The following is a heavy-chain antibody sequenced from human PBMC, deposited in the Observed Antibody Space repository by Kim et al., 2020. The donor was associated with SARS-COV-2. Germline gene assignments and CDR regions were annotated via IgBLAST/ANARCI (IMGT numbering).Heavy chain of an antibody. D-gene: IGHD3-10*01. Sequence: SQKFQGRVTITRDTSASTAYMELSSLRSEDTAVYYCARGPQLLWFGELFSWGQGTLVTVSS. V-gene: IGHV1-3*01. J-gene: IGHJ5*02. CDR3: ARGPQLLWFGELFS.